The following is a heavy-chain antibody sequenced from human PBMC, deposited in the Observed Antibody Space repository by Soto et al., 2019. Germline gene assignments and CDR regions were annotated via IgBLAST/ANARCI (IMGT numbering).Heavy chain of an antibody. CDR3: ARDTVLTGMFDL. CDR1: GGSIGSYH. CDR2: VYYTETT. J-gene: IGHJ5*02. D-gene: IGHD4-17*01. V-gene: IGHV4-59*01. Sequence: PSETLSLTCTVSGGSIGSYHLSWVRQPPGKGLEWLASVYYTETTNYNPSLGSRVTISIDAPENQISLTLNSVTAADTAFYYCARDTVLTGMFDLWGQGTLVTVSS.